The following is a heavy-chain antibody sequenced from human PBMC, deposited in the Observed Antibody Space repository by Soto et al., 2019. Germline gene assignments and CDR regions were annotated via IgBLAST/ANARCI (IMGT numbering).Heavy chain of an antibody. D-gene: IGHD3-10*01. Sequence: GGSLRLSCAASGFTFSSYAMSWVRQAPGKGLEWVSAISGSGGSTYYADSVKGRFTISRDNSKNTLYLQMNSLRAEDTAVYYCAKPGYGSGSYYPSWFDPWGQGTLVTVSS. V-gene: IGHV3-23*01. CDR2: ISGSGGST. J-gene: IGHJ5*02. CDR1: GFTFSSYA. CDR3: AKPGYGSGSYYPSWFDP.